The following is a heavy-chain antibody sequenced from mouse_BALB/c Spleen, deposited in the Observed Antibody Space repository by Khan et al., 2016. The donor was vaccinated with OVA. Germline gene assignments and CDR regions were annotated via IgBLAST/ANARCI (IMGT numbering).Heavy chain of an antibody. Sequence: QVQLKQSGPGLVAPSQSLSITCTVSGFSLTSYGVHWVRQPPGKGLEWLVVIWSDGKTTYNSTLKSRLSISKDNSKSQVFLKMNSLQTDDPAMYSGARNTHMIATVVDYWGQGTSVTVSS. V-gene: IGHV2-6*02. CDR2: IWSDGKT. CDR1: GFSLTSYG. CDR3: ARNTHMIATVVDY. J-gene: IGHJ4*01. D-gene: IGHD2-4*01.